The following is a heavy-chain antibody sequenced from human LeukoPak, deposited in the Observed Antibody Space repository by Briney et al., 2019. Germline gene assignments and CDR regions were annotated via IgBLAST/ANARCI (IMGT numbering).Heavy chain of an antibody. J-gene: IGHJ4*02. V-gene: IGHV1-69*06. CDR3: ARTPSSSWFFDY. D-gene: IGHD6-13*01. CDR1: GGTFSSYA. CDR2: IIPIFGTA. Sequence: SVTVSCTASGGTFSSYAISWVRQAPGQGLEWMGGIIPIFGTANYAQKFQGRVTITADKSTSTAYMELSSLRSEDTAVYYCARTPSSSWFFDYWGQGTLVSVSS.